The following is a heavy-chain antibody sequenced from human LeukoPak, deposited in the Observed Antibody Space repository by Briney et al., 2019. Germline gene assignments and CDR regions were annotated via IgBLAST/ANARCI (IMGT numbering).Heavy chain of an antibody. CDR3: AREVLVRGVHYYGMDV. CDR2: ISHDGSSE. D-gene: IGHD3-10*01. Sequence: GRSLRLSCAASGFTYSTYAVHWVRQAPGKGLEWVAVISHDGSSEFYADSVRGRFTISRDNSKNTLYLQMNSLRVEDTAVYYCAREVLVRGVHYYGMDVWGQGTTVTVSS. V-gene: IGHV3-30-3*01. CDR1: GFTYSTYA. J-gene: IGHJ6*02.